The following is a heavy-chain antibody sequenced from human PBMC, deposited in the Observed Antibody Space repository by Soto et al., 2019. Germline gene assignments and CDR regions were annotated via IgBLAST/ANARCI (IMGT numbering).Heavy chain of an antibody. CDR1: GYSFTSYW. CDR2: IYPGDSDT. J-gene: IGHJ4*02. V-gene: IGHV5-51*01. CDR3: AKETHSSGYGSYFDY. D-gene: IGHD3-22*01. Sequence: GESLKISCKGSGYSFTSYWIGWVRQMPGKGLEWMGIIYPGDSDTRYSPSFQGQVTISADKSISTAYLQWSSLKASDTAVYYCAKETHSSGYGSYFDYWGQGTLVTVSS.